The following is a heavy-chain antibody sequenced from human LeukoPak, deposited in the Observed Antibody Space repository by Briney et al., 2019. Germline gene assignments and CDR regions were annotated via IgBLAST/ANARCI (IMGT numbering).Heavy chain of an antibody. CDR2: IYTSGST. V-gene: IGHV4-4*07. CDR1: GGSISSYY. J-gene: IGHJ4*02. CDR3: ARDGLSDYYDRQYYFDY. Sequence: PSETLSLTCTVSGGSISSYYWSWIRQPAGKGLEWIGRIYTSGSTNYSPSLKSRVTMSVDTSKNQFSLKLSSVTAADTAVYYCARDGLSDYYDRQYYFDYWGQGTLVTVSS. D-gene: IGHD3-22*01.